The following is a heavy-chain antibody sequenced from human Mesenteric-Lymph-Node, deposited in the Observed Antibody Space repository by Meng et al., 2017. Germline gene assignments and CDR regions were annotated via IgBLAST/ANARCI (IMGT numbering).Heavy chain of an antibody. Sequence: ETLSLTCAVHGGSFTGYYWSWVRQPPGKGLEWVANIKQDGSEKYYVDSVKGRFTISRDNAKNSLYLQMNSLRAEDTAVYYCARDSKAAAGGFDIWGQGTMVTVSS. CDR3: ARDSKAAAGGFDI. V-gene: IGHV3-7*01. CDR1: GGSFTGYY. CDR2: IKQDGSEK. J-gene: IGHJ3*02. D-gene: IGHD6-13*01.